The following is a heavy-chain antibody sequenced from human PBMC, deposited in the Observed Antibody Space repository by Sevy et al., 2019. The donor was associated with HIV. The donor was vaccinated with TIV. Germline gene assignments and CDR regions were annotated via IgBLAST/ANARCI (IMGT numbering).Heavy chain of an antibody. D-gene: IGHD3-22*01. V-gene: IGHV1-69*13. CDR1: GGTFSSYA. CDR3: ARSIGITMNDAFDI. Sequence: ASVKVSCKASGGTFSSYAISWVRQAPGQGLEWMGGIIPIFGTANYAQKFQGRVTITADESTSTAYMELSSLRSEDTAVYYCARSIGITMNDAFDIWGQGTMVTVSS. J-gene: IGHJ3*02. CDR2: IIPIFGTA.